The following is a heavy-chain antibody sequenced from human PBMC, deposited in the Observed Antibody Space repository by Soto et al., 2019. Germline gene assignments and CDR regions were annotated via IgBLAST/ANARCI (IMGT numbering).Heavy chain of an antibody. J-gene: IGHJ4*02. Sequence: GGSLRLSCAASGFTFSSYAMSWVRQAPGKGLEWVSTISGSGGSTYYADSVKGRFTISRDNAKNSLYLQMNSLRVGDTAVYYCARSVRYSGSYSLDYWGQGALVTVSS. V-gene: IGHV3-23*01. CDR2: ISGSGGST. D-gene: IGHD1-26*01. CDR3: ARSVRYSGSYSLDY. CDR1: GFTFSSYA.